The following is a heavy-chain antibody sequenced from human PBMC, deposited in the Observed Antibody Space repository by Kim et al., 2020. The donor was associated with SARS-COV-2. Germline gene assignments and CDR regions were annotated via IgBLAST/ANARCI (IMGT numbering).Heavy chain of an antibody. Sequence: SETLSLTCTVSGGSISSSSYYWGWIRQPPGKGLEWIGSIYYSGSTYYNPSLKSRVTISVDTSKNQFSLKLSSVTAADTAVYYCARRPLGDYGDQYFDYWG. D-gene: IGHD4-17*01. J-gene: IGHJ4*01. CDR2: IYYSGST. V-gene: IGHV4-39*01. CDR3: ARRPLGDYGDQYFDY. CDR1: GGSISSSSYY.